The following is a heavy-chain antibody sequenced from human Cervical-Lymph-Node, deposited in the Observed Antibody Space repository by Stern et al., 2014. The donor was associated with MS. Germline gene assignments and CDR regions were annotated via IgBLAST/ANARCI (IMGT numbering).Heavy chain of an antibody. J-gene: IGHJ4*02. CDR2: IIPIFGTA. V-gene: IGHV1-69*01. D-gene: IGHD5-18*01. Sequence: QLQLVQSGAEVKNPGSSVKVSSKASGATFSSYAIRWVRQAPGQGLEWLGGIIPIFGTANYAQKFQGRVTITADESTSTAYMELSSLRSEDTAVYYCARTSYGDYGVVDYWGQGTRVTVSS. CDR3: ARTSYGDYGVVDY. CDR1: GATFSSYA.